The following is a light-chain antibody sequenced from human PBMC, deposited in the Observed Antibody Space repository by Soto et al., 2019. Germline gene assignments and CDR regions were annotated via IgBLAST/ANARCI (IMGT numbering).Light chain of an antibody. CDR2: GNS. Sequence: QSVLTQPPSVSGAPGQRVTLSCTGSSSNIGAGYDVHWYQQLPGTAPKLLIYGNSNRPSGVPDRFSGSKSGTSASLAITGLQAEDEADYYCQSYDSSLSGAVLGTGTKLTVL. V-gene: IGLV1-40*01. CDR3: QSYDSSLSGAV. CDR1: SSNIGAGYD. J-gene: IGLJ1*01.